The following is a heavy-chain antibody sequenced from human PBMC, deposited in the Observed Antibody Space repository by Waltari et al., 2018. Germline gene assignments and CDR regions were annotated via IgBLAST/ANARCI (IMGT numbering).Heavy chain of an antibody. J-gene: IGHJ4*02. CDR2: TYYRSKWYN. CDR1: GATVPHNSPA. V-gene: IGHV6-1*01. Sequence: QVQLQPSGPGLVKPSPTLSPTCAISGATVPHNSPAWNWIRQSPSRGLEWLGRTYYRSKWYNDYAVSVKSRITINPDTSKNQFSLQLNSVTPEDTAVYYCARGSGGWYGQPLDYWGQGTLVTVSS. CDR3: ARGSGGWYGQPLDY. D-gene: IGHD6-19*01.